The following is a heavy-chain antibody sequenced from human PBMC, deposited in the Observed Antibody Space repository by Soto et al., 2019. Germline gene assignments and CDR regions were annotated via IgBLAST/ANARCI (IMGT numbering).Heavy chain of an antibody. V-gene: IGHV1-46*01. Sequence: QVQLVQSGAEVKKPGASVKVSCKASGYTFTSYYMHWVRQAPGQGLEWMGIINPSGGSTSYAQKCQGRVTMTRDTSTSTVDMELRSLRSEDTAVYYCAVLGFCSSTSCYDYYYYYGMDAWGQGTTVTVSS. J-gene: IGHJ6*02. CDR1: GYTFTSYY. CDR2: INPSGGST. D-gene: IGHD2-2*01. CDR3: AVLGFCSSTSCYDYYYYYGMDA.